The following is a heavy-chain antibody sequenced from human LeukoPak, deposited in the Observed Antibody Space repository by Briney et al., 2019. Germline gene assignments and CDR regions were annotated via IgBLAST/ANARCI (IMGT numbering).Heavy chain of an antibody. D-gene: IGHD6-19*01. CDR1: GFTFSSYA. J-gene: IGHJ6*02. CDR2: ISGSGGST. Sequence: GGSLRLSCAASGFTFSSYAMSWVRQAPGKGLEWVSAISGSGGSTYYADSVKGRFTISRDNSKNTLYLQMNSLRAEDTAVYYCARDYLTVAGVYYGMDVWGQGTTVTVSS. V-gene: IGHV3-23*01. CDR3: ARDYLTVAGVYYGMDV.